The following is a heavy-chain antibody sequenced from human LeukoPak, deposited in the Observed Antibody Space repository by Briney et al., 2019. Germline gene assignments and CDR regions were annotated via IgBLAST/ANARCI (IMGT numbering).Heavy chain of an antibody. Sequence: GGSLRLSCAASGLTFSEYRMMWVRQAPRKGLEWVSSISSSSTSIYYADSVKGRFTTSRDNAKNSLFLQINSLRVEDTAVYYCARDTTLYYYDSSGPDYWGQGTLVTVSS. CDR2: ISSSSTSI. V-gene: IGHV3-48*01. CDR1: GLTFSEYR. D-gene: IGHD3-22*01. CDR3: ARDTTLYYYDSSGPDY. J-gene: IGHJ4*02.